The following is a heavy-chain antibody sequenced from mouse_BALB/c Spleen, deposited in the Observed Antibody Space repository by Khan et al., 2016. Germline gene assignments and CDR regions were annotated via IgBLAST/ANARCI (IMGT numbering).Heavy chain of an antibody. CDR1: GYSITSGYY. V-gene: IGHV3-6*02. D-gene: IGHD2-12*01. J-gene: IGHJ4*01. CDR3: ARLRRVYSMDY. Sequence: EVQLQESGPGLVKPSQSLSLTCSVTGYSITSGYYWNWIRQFPGNNLEWMGYISYDGSNNYNPSLKNRISIARDTSKHQFFLMFSSVTTEDTATYYCARLRRVYSMDYWGQGTSLTVSS. CDR2: ISYDGSN.